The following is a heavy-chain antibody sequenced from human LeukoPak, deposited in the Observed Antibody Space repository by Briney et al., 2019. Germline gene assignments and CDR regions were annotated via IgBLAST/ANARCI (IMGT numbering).Heavy chain of an antibody. CDR1: GFTFSSYA. CDR2: ISGSGGST. CDR3: AKDRGGYYDSSGYYLSDAFDI. J-gene: IGHJ3*02. V-gene: IGHV3-23*01. D-gene: IGHD3-22*01. Sequence: GGSLRLSCATSGFTFSSYAMSWVRQAPGKGLEWVSAISGSGGSTYYADSVKGRFTISRANSKNTLYLQMNRLRAEDTAVYYCAKDRGGYYDSSGYYLSDAFDIWGQGTMVTVSS.